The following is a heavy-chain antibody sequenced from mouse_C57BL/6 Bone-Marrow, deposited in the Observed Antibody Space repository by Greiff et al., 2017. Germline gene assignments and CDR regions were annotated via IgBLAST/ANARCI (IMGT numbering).Heavy chain of an antibody. D-gene: IGHD2-4*01. CDR1: GYTFTDYY. J-gene: IGHJ3*01. CDR2: INPYNGGT. Sequence: VQLQQSGPVLAKPGASVKRSCKASGYTFTDYYMNWVKQSHGKSLEWIGVINPYNGGTSYNQKFKGKATLTVDKSSSTAYMELNSLTSEDSAVYYCARMGLRRGFAYWGQGTLVTVSA. V-gene: IGHV1-19*01. CDR3: ARMGLRRGFAY.